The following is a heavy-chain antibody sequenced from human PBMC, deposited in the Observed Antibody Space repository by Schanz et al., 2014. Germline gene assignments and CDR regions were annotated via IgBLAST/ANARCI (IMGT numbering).Heavy chain of an antibody. CDR3: ARGYSNIWSPMAY. CDR1: DFSFSTFA. D-gene: IGHD6-13*01. J-gene: IGHJ4*02. Sequence: EVQLLESGGALVQPGGSLRLSCAASDFSFSTFAMTWVRQAPGKGLEWVSTFGGGGGGPFYADSVEGRFTISRDTSKNTLYLQMNSLRVEDTAVYYCARGYSNIWSPMAYWGQGTLVAVSS. V-gene: IGHV3-23*01. CDR2: FGGGGGGP.